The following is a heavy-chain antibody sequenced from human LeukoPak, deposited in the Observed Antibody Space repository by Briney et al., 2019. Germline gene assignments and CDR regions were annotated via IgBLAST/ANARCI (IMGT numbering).Heavy chain of an antibody. CDR2: IYYTGNT. CDR3: ARYIGRGYFDL. V-gene: IGHV4-59*01. D-gene: IGHD5-12*01. J-gene: IGHJ2*01. CDR1: RGSISNYF. Sequence: PSETLSLTCTVSRGSISNYFWSWVRQPPGMGLEWIGYIYYTGNTNYTPSLKSRVTISVDTSKNQFSLRLSSVTAADTALYYCARYIGRGYFDLWGRGTLVIVSS.